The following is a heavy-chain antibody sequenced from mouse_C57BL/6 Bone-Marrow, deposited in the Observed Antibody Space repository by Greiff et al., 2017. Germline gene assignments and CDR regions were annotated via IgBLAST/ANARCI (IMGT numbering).Heavy chain of an antibody. J-gene: IGHJ3*01. CDR1: GFSFTTYA. D-gene: IGHD1-1*01. CDR2: IRSKSNNYAT. V-gene: IGHV10-1*01. Sequence: EVMLVESGGGLVQPKGSLKLSCAASGFSFTTYAMNWVRQAPGKGLEWVARIRSKSNNYATYYADSVKDRFTISRDDSESMLYLQMNNLKTEDTAMYYCVRQKYGSETWFAYWGQGTLVTVSA. CDR3: VRQKYGSETWFAY.